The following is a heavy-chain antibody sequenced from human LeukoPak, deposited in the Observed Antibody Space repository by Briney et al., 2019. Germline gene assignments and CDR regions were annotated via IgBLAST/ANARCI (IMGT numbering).Heavy chain of an antibody. D-gene: IGHD3-10*01. CDR1: GGSISTSTYY. V-gene: IGHV4-39*07. Sequence: ETLSLTCTVSGGSISTSTYYWGWIRQPPGKGLEWIGEINHSGSTNYNPSLKSRVTISADTSKNQFSLKLSSVTAADTAVYYCARERMVRGVIRYNWFDPWGQGTLVTVSS. J-gene: IGHJ5*02. CDR3: ARERMVRGVIRYNWFDP. CDR2: INHSGST.